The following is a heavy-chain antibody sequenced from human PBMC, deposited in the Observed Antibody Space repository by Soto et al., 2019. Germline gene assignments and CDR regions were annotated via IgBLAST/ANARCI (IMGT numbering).Heavy chain of an antibody. CDR3: AREEVATNAFDI. CDR2: ISYDGSNK. J-gene: IGHJ3*02. CDR1: GFTFSSYA. D-gene: IGHD5-12*01. Sequence: QVQLVESGGGVVQPGRSLRLSCAASGFTFSSYAMHWVRQAPGKGLEWVAVISYDGSNKYYADSVKGRFTISRDNSKNTLYLQMNSLRAEDTAVHYCAREEVATNAFDIWGQGTMVTVSS. V-gene: IGHV3-30-3*01.